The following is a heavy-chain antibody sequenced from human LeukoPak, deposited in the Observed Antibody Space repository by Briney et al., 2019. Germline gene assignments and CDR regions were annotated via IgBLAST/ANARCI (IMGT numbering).Heavy chain of an antibody. D-gene: IGHD2-15*01. CDR2: IYYSGST. V-gene: IGHV4-39*02. Sequence: SETLSLTRTVSGGSISSSSYYWGWIRQPPGKGLAWIGSIYYSGSTYYNPSLKSRVTISVDTSKNQFSLKLSSVTAADTAVYYCAREEVVAASGYWGQGTLVTVSS. CDR1: GGSISSSSYY. J-gene: IGHJ4*02. CDR3: AREEVVAASGY.